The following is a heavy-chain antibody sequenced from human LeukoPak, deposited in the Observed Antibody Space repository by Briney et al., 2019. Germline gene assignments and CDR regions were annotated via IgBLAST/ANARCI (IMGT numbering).Heavy chain of an antibody. CDR3: ARACSSGYSYYFDY. CDR2: IYYSGST. Sequence: SETLSLTCTVSGGSISSGGYYWSWIRQHPEKGLEWIGYIYYSGSTYYNPSLKSRVTISVDTSENHFSLKLSSVTAADTAVYYCARACSSGYSYYFDYWGQGTLVTASS. CDR1: GGSISSGGYY. J-gene: IGHJ4*02. D-gene: IGHD3-22*01. V-gene: IGHV4-31*03.